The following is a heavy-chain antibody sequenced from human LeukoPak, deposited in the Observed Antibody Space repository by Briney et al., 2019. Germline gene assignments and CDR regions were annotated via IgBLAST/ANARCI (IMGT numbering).Heavy chain of an antibody. CDR2: ISFDGSNK. D-gene: IGHD1-1*01. V-gene: IGHV3-30-3*01. CDR1: GFTFRTYA. Sequence: PGRSLRLSCATPGFTFRTYAMHWVRQAPGKGLEWVAVISFDGSNKHYADSVQGRFTISRDNSNNTLFLQMNSLRAEDTAVYYCAKNYDFGTTNCLDSWGQGTLVTVSS. J-gene: IGHJ5*01. CDR3: AKNYDFGTTNCLDS.